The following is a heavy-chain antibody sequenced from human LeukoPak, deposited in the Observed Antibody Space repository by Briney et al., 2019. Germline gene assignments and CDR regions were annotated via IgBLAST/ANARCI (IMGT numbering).Heavy chain of an antibody. CDR3: TRVGYIDEGIDY. Sequence: GGSLRLSCVASGFPFSSYWMTWVRQAPGKGLEWVANIKQDGSKKSYVDSVKGRFTISRDNAKNSLYLQMNSLRAGDTAIYYCTRVGYIDEGIDYWGQGTLVTVSS. CDR2: IKQDGSKK. V-gene: IGHV3-7*04. J-gene: IGHJ4*02. CDR1: GFPFSSYW. D-gene: IGHD5-24*01.